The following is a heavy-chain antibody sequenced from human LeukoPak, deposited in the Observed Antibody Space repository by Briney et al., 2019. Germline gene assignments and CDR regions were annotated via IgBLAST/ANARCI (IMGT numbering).Heavy chain of an antibody. D-gene: IGHD3-10*01. CDR1: GFTFSNAW. J-gene: IGHJ4*02. Sequence: GGSLRLSCAASGFTFSNAWMSWVRQAPGKGLVWVSRINTDGSSTSYADSVKGRFTISTDNAKNSLNLQMNSLRVEDTAVYYCARGPPYGSRSDFLDYWGLGTLVTVSS. CDR3: ARGPPYGSRSDFLDY. CDR2: INTDGSST. V-gene: IGHV3-74*01.